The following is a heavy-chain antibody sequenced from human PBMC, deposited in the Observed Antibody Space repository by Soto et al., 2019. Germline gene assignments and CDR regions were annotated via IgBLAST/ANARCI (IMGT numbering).Heavy chain of an antibody. CDR2: IYYDGNT. V-gene: IGHV4-39*01. Sequence: SETLSLTCSVSGGFVSSSSYSWGWIRQPPGKGLESIANIYYDGNTYYNPSLKGRVTISLDTSKNQFSLRLNSVTAADTAVYYCARSSIKPQVFMYPFDSWSQGTLVT. CDR1: GGFVSSSSYS. D-gene: IGHD3-3*01. CDR3: ARSSIKPQVFMYPFDS. J-gene: IGHJ4*02.